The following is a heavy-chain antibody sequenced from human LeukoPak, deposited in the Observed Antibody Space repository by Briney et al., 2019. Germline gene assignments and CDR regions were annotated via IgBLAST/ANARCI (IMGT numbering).Heavy chain of an antibody. CDR1: GGSISSYY. CDR3: ARDRGGATR. CDR2: IYYSGST. V-gene: IGHV4-59*12. D-gene: IGHD1-26*01. Sequence: PSETLSLTCTVSGGSISSYYWSWIRQPPGKGLEWIGYIYYSGSTNYNPSLKSRVTISVDTSKNQFSLKLSSVTAADTAVYYCARDRGGATRWGQGTLVTVSS. J-gene: IGHJ4*02.